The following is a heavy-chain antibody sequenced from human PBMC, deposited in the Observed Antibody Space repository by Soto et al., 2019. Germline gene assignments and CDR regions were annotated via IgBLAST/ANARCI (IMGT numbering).Heavy chain of an antibody. D-gene: IGHD6-19*01. V-gene: IGHV1-3*01. CDR3: ARDPPLYSSGWQIYWYFDL. CDR2: INAGNGNT. Sequence: ASVKVSCKASGYTFTSYAMHWVRQAPGQRLEWMGWINAGNGNTKYSQKFQGRVTITRDTSASTAYMELSSLRSEDTAVYYCARDPPLYSSGWQIYWYFDLWGRGTLVTVSS. J-gene: IGHJ2*01. CDR1: GYTFTSYA.